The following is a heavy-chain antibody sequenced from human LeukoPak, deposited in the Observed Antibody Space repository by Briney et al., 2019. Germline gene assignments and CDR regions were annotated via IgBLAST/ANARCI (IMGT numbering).Heavy chain of an antibody. J-gene: IGHJ4*02. V-gene: IGHV3-23*01. CDR1: GFTFSSYA. CDR2: ISGSGGST. D-gene: IGHD3-22*01. CDR3: AKDPRPNYYDSSGYLGY. Sequence: GGSLRLSCSASGFTFSSYAMSWVRQAPGKGLEWVSAISGSGGSTYYADSVKGRFTISRDNSKNTLYLQMNSLRAEDTAVYYCAKDPRPNYYDSSGYLGYWGQGTLVTVSS.